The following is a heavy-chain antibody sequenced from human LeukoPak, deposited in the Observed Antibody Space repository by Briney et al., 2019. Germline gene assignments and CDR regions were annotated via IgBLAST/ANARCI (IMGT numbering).Heavy chain of an antibody. CDR1: GFTFSDYY. J-gene: IGHJ4*02. V-gene: IGHV3-11*06. CDR2: ISSSTSYT. Sequence: GGSLRLSCEASGFTFSDYYLSWIRQAPGKGLEWVSYISSSTSYTNYADSVKGRFSISRDNAKNSLFLHMNSLRAEDTAVYYCARRGGSTATGYYFDYWGQGTLVTVSS. CDR3: ARRGGSTATGYYFDY. D-gene: IGHD3-10*01.